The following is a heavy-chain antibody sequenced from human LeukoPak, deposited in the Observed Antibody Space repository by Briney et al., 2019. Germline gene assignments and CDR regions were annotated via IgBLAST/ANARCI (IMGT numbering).Heavy chain of an antibody. D-gene: IGHD3-22*01. V-gene: IGHV4-59*01. CDR1: GGSISSYY. CDR3: ARDYYDKGGYYYYYMDV. J-gene: IGHJ6*03. CDR2: IYYSGST. Sequence: SETLSLTCTVSGGSISSYYWSWIRQPPGKGLEWIGYIYYSGSTNYNPSLKSRVTISVDTSKNQFSLKLSSVTAADTAVYYCARDYYDKGGYYYYYMDVWGKGTTVTVSS.